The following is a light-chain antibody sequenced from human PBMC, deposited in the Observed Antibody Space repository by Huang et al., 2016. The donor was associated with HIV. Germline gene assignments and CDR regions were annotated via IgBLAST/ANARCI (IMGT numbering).Light chain of an antibody. V-gene: IGKV1-17*03. Sequence: DIQMTQSPFAMSESVGDRVKITCRAKQDSNNYLLWFKQKPGKVPKRLIYAASNLPSGVPSRFSGSGSGTEFTLTISNLQPEDFATYYCLQHLSYPPAFGQGTRLEIK. CDR3: LQHLSYPPA. CDR2: AAS. CDR1: QDSNNY. J-gene: IGKJ5*01.